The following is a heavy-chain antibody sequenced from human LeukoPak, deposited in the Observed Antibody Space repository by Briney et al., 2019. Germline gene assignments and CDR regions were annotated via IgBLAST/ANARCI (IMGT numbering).Heavy chain of an antibody. J-gene: IGHJ4*02. V-gene: IGHV4-39*07. D-gene: IGHD6-19*01. CDR1: GGSISSNSYY. CDR2: FYCGNT. CDR3: AREVTSGLYLLDY. Sequence: SETLSLTCSVSGGSISSNSYYWGWIRQPPGKGLEWIGSFYCGNTYYNPSLKSRVTISLDMSKSQFSLKLSSVTAADTAVYYCAREVTSGLYLLDYWGQGTLVTVSS.